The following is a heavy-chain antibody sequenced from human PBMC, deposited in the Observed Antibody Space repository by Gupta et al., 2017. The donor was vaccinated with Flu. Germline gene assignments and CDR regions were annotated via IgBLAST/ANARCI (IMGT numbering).Heavy chain of an antibody. Sequence: LTFSSYAMTWIRHVPGKGLECVSTISGSGDNTYYEDSVKGRFTISRDNFRNTLHLKMNIVRADDTVLYYCAKAGYNYHYSNNWVDRWGQGTLVTVSS. CDR1: LTFSSYA. J-gene: IGHJ5*02. CDR2: ISGSGDNT. V-gene: IGHV3-23*01. CDR3: AKAGYNYHYSNNWVDR. D-gene: IGHD3-16*01.